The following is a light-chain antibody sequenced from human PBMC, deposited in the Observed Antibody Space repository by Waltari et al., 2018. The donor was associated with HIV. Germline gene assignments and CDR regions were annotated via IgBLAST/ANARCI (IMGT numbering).Light chain of an antibody. V-gene: IGLV2-23*02. CDR1: TRHIGDFNH. CDR3: SSYATGNTYV. CDR2: EVP. Sequence: PLPQPASPSGSPGQSFTIPCTGTTRHIGDFNHSPRYQQHPGEVPKVLIFEVPTRPSVISHRFSGSKSDNTASLTISGLQAEDEADYYCSSYATGNTYVFGTGTSVTVL. J-gene: IGLJ1*01.